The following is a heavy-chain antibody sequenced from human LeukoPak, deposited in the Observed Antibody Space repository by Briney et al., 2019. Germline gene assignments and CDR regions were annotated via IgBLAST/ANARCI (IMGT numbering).Heavy chain of an antibody. CDR2: XXPXXGTA. V-gene: IGHV1-69*01. CDR3: ARGDLSYYYDSSGRMYYFDY. J-gene: IGHJ4*02. Sequence: XXXXGLXXXXXXXPXXGTANYAQKFQGRVTITADESTSTAYMELSSLRSEDTAVYYCARGDLSYYYDSSGRMYYFDYWGQGTLVTVSS. D-gene: IGHD3-22*01.